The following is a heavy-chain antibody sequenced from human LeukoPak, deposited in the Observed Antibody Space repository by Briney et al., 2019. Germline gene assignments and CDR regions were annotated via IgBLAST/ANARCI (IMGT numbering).Heavy chain of an antibody. J-gene: IGHJ4*02. D-gene: IGHD3-3*01. CDR2: ISWDGGST. V-gene: IGHV3-43*01. CDR3: AKVLRYDFWSGSMGFDY. Sequence: PGGSLRLSCAASGFTFDDYTMHWVRQAPGKGLEWVSLISWDGGSTYYADSVKGRFTISRDNSKNSLYLQMNSLRAEDTAVYYCAKVLRYDFWSGSMGFDYWGQGTLASVSP. CDR1: GFTFDDYT.